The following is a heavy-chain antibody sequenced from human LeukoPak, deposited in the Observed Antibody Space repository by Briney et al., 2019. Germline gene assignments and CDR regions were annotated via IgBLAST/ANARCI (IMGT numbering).Heavy chain of an antibody. CDR2: IYYTGKN. J-gene: IGHJ4*02. CDR3: VRRDTGWNYFDY. Sequence: PSETLSLTCAVSGGSINSHYWGWIRQPPGKGLHWIGDIYYTGKNNYNPSLKSRVTISLDTSKDHLSLNLTSVVAADTAIYYCVRRDTGWNYFDYWGQGILVTVSS. V-gene: IGHV4-59*08. CDR1: GGSINSHY. D-gene: IGHD6-19*01.